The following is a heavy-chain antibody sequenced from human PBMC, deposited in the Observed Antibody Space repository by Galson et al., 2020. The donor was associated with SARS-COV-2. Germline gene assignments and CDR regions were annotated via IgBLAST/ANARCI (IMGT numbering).Heavy chain of an antibody. V-gene: IGHV1-18*01. D-gene: IGHD3-3*01. Sequence: ASVKVSCKASGYTFTSYGISWVRQAPGQGLEWMGWISAYNGNTNYAQKLQGRVTMTTDTSTSTAYMELRSLRSDDTAVYYCARDWRFLEWFPPDYYYMDVWGKGTTVTVSS. CDR2: ISAYNGNT. CDR1: GYTFTSYG. CDR3: ARDWRFLEWFPPDYYYMDV. J-gene: IGHJ6*03.